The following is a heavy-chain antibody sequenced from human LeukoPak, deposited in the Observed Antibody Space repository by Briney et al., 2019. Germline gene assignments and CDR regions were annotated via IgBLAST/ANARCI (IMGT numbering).Heavy chain of an antibody. D-gene: IGHD2-2*01. J-gene: IGHJ5*02. V-gene: IGHV1-18*01. Sequence: ASVKVSCKASGYTFTSYGISWVRQAPGQGREWMGWISAYNGNTNYAQKLQGRVTMTTDTSTSTAYMELRSLRSDDTAVYYCAREVPAAISNWFDPWGQGTLVTVSS. CDR1: GYTFTSYG. CDR2: ISAYNGNT. CDR3: AREVPAAISNWFDP.